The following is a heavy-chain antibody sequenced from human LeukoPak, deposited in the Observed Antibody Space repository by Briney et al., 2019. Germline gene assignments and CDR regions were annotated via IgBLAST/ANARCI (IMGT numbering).Heavy chain of an antibody. CDR2: ISYDGSNK. CDR1: GFTFSSYA. V-gene: IGHV3-30*14. Sequence: PGRSLRLSCAASGFTFSSYAMHWVRQAPGKGLEWVAVISYDGSNKYYADSVKGRFTISRDNSKNTLYLQMNSLRAEDTAVYYCARGGNSALWYWGQGTLVTVSS. J-gene: IGHJ4*02. CDR3: ARGGNSALWY. D-gene: IGHD4-23*01.